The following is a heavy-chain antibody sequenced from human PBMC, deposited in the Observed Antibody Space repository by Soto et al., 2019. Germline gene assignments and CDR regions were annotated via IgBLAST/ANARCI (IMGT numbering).Heavy chain of an antibody. V-gene: IGHV5-51*03. Sequence: EVQLVQSGAEVKKPGESLKISGKGSGYSFTSYWIGWVRQMPGKGLEWMGIIYPGDSDTRYSPSFQGQVTISASKSISTAYLQWSSLKASDTAMYYCAKTDCSGGSCYHAFDIWGQGTMVTVSS. CDR3: AKTDCSGGSCYHAFDI. CDR2: IYPGDSDT. CDR1: GYSFTSYW. J-gene: IGHJ3*02. D-gene: IGHD2-15*01.